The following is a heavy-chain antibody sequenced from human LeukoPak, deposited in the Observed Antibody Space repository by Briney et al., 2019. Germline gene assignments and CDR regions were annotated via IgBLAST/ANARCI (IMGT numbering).Heavy chain of an antibody. CDR2: ISWNSGSI. CDR1: GFTFDDYA. CDR3: ARGSGPRDLVPAAMCY. D-gene: IGHD2-2*01. V-gene: IGHV3-9*01. J-gene: IGHJ4*02. Sequence: GGSLRLSCAASGFTFDDYAMHWVRQAPGKGLEWVSGISWNSGSIGYADSVKGRFTISRDNAKNSLYLQMNSLRAEDTAVYYCARGSGPRDLVPAAMCYWGQGTLVTVSS.